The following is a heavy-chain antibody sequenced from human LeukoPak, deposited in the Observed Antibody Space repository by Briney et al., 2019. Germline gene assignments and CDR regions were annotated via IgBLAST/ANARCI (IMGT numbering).Heavy chain of an antibody. V-gene: IGHV3-7*03. CDR2: IKQDETEK. J-gene: IGHJ4*02. Sequence: PGGSLRLSCTASGFTFSNFWMGWVRQAPGKGLEWVANIKQDETEKFYLGSVKGRFTISRDNSKNTLYLQMNSLTAEDTAVYYCAKEGRLKPPEYWGQGTLVTVSS. CDR1: GFTFSNFW. CDR3: AKEGRLKPPEY.